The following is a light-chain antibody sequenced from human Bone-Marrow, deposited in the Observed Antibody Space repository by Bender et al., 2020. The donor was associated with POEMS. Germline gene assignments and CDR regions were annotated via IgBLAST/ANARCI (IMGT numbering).Light chain of an antibody. CDR3: CSYAGSRTLV. CDR2: EGS. CDR1: SSDVGAYNY. V-gene: IGLV2-23*01. Sequence: QSALTQPASVSGSPGQSITISCTGTSSDVGAYNYVSWYQHYPGKAPKLIIYEGSKRPSGVSNRFSGSKSGNTASLTISGLQAEDEADYYCCSYAGSRTLVFGGGTKLTVL. J-gene: IGLJ2*01.